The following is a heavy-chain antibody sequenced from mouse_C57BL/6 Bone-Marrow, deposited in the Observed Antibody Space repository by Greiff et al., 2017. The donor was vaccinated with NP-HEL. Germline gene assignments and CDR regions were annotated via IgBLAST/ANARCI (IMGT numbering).Heavy chain of an antibody. V-gene: IGHV5-6*01. CDR1: GFTFSSYG. J-gene: IGHJ3*01. CDR2: ISSGGSYT. Sequence: EVKLVESGGDLVKPGGSLKLSCAASGFTFSSYGMSWVRQTPDKRLEWVATISSGGSYTYYPDSVKGRFTISRDNAKNTLFLQMAILMSEDTAMYYCAYGNLFAYWGQGTLVTVSA. D-gene: IGHD2-1*01. CDR3: AYGNLFAY.